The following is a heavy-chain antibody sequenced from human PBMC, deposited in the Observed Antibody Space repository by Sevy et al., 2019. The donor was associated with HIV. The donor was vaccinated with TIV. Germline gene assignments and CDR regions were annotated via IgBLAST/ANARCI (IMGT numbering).Heavy chain of an antibody. J-gene: IGHJ4*02. Sequence: GGSLRLSCAASGFTFSSYAMSWVRQAPGKGLEWVSGTSGSGGSTYYADSVKGRFTISRDNSKNTLYLQMNSLRAEDTAVYSCAKDGESYVWGSHYDYWGQGTLVTVSS. CDR1: GFTFSSYA. D-gene: IGHD3-16*01. V-gene: IGHV3-23*01. CDR2: TSGSGGST. CDR3: AKDGESYVWGSHYDY.